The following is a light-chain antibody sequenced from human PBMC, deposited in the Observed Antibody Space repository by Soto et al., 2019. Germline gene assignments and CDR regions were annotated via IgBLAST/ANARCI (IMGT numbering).Light chain of an antibody. CDR2: DAY. CDR1: QSVSSY. J-gene: IGKJ2*01. V-gene: IGKV3-11*01. CDR3: QQRSNWPPYT. Sequence: EIVLTQSPATLSLSPGERATLSCRASQSVSSYLAWYQQKPGQAPRLLIYDAYNRATGIPASFSGRGYGTDFTLTISSIEPEDVVVYYCQQRSNWPPYTFGQGTKLEIK.